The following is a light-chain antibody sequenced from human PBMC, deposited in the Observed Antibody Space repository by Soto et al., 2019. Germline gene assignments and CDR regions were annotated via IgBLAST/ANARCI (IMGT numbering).Light chain of an antibody. CDR3: QQYGSSSS. Sequence: EIVLTQSPATLSLSPGERATLSCRASQSVSSSYLAWYQQKPGQAPRLLIYGASSRATGTPDRFSGSGSGTDFTLTISRLEPEDFAVYYCQQYGSSSSFGQGTKVDIK. CDR1: QSVSSSY. CDR2: GAS. J-gene: IGKJ1*01. V-gene: IGKV3-20*01.